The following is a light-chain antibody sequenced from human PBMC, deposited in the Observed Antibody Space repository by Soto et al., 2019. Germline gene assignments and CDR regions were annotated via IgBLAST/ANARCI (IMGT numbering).Light chain of an antibody. V-gene: IGKV3-20*01. CDR1: QSVSSY. CDR2: DAS. Sequence: DIVLTQSPATLYLSPGERATLSCRASQSVSSYLAWYQQKPGQAPRLLIYDASIRATGIPDRFSGSGSGTDFSLTISRLEPEDFAVYYCHQYGSSPTTLGQGTKVGIK. CDR3: HQYGSSPTT. J-gene: IGKJ1*01.